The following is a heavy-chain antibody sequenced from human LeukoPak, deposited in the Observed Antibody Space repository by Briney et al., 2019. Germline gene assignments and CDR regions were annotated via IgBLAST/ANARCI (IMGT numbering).Heavy chain of an antibody. CDR2: IWYDGSNK. Sequence: GGSLRLSCAASGFTFSSYGMHWVRQAPGKGLEWVAVIWYDGSNKYYADSVKGRFTISRDNSKNTLYLQMNSLRAEDTAVYYCARTYDCGDYGVMYWGQGTLVTVSS. D-gene: IGHD4-17*01. CDR3: ARTYDCGDYGVMY. CDR1: GFTFSSYG. V-gene: IGHV3-33*01. J-gene: IGHJ4*02.